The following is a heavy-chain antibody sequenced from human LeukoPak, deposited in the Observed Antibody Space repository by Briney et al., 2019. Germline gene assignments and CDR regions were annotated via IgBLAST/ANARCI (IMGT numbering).Heavy chain of an antibody. CDR1: GFTFSSYW. Sequence: GGSLRLSCAASGFTFSSYWMHWVRQAPGKGLVWVSRINSDGSSTSYADSVKGRFTISRDNAKNTLYLQMNSLRAEDTAVYYCARAGSGYDFWSGYFSGYYYGMDVWGQGTTVTVSS. J-gene: IGHJ6*02. V-gene: IGHV3-74*01. CDR2: INSDGSST. CDR3: ARAGSGYDFWSGYFSGYYYGMDV. D-gene: IGHD3-3*01.